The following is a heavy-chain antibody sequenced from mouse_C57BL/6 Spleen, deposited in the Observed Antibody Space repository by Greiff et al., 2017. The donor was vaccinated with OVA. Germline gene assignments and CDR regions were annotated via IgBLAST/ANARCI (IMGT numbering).Heavy chain of an antibody. D-gene: IGHD2-10*02. CDR1: GYSITSDY. CDR2: ISNSGST. Sequence: EVKLVESGPGLAKPSQTLSLTCSVTGYSITSDYWNWIRKFPGNKLEYMGYISNSGSTYYNPSLKSRISITLETSMFKYYRQLNSVTTEDTATWYSARSRYVNYYWYVDVWGTGTTVTVSS. J-gene: IGHJ1*03. V-gene: IGHV3-8*01. CDR3: ARSRYVNYYWYVDV.